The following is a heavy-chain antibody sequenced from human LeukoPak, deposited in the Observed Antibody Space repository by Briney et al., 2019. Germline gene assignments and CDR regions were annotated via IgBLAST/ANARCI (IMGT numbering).Heavy chain of an antibody. V-gene: IGHV4-31*03. J-gene: IGHJ1*01. CDR3: ASGGYYYDSSGYRLAEYFQH. CDR1: GGSISSGGYY. Sequence: SETLSLTCTVSGGSISSGGYYWSWIRQHTGKGLEWIGYIYYSGSTYYNPSLKSRVTISVDTSKNQFSLKLSSVTAADTAVYYCASGGYYYDSSGYRLAEYFQHWGQGTLVTVSS. CDR2: IYYSGST. D-gene: IGHD3-22*01.